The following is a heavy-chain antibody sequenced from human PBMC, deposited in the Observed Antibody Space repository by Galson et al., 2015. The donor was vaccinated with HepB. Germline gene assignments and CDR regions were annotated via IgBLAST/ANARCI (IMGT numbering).Heavy chain of an antibody. CDR2: IIPIFGTA. D-gene: IGHD2-2*02. J-gene: IGHJ5*02. CDR3: ARGHVVPAAISSWWFDP. CDR1: GGTFSSYA. Sequence: SCKASGGTFSSYAISWVRQAPGQGLEWMGGIIPIFGTANYAQKFQGRVTITADESTSTAYMELSSLRSEDTAVYYCARGHVVPAAISSWWFDPWGQGTLVTVSS. V-gene: IGHV1-69*01.